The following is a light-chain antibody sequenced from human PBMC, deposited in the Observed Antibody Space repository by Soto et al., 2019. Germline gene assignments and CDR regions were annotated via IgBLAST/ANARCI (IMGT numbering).Light chain of an antibody. CDR2: GAS. J-gene: IGKJ1*01. V-gene: IGKV1-27*01. Sequence: DIQMTQSPSSLSASVGDRVTITCRASQVISNYLAWYQQKPGKVPKLLIYGASTLQSGVPSRFSGSGSGTDFTLTISSLHPEDVATYYCQKYNSAPRTFGQGTKVEI. CDR1: QVISNY. CDR3: QKYNSAPRT.